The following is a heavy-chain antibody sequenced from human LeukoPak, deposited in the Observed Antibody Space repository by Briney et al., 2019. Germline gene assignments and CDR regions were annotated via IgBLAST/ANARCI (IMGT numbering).Heavy chain of an antibody. CDR1: GFTFDDYA. J-gene: IGHJ6*03. CDR3: AKAYSSSDYYYMDV. D-gene: IGHD6-6*01. V-gene: IGHV3-23*01. Sequence: GGSLRLSCAASGFTFDDYAMHWVRQAPGKGLEWVSAISASGGSTYYADSMKGRFTISRDNSKNTLYLQMNSLRAEDTAVYYCAKAYSSSDYYYMDVWGKGTTVTVSS. CDR2: ISASGGST.